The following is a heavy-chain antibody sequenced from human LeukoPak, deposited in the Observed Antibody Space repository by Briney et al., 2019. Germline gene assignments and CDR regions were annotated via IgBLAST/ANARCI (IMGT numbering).Heavy chain of an antibody. V-gene: IGHV3-23*01. D-gene: IGHD1-1*01. CDR3: AKDLRTGIAHVMDV. Sequence: PGGSLRLSCAASGFTFSSYAMSWVRQAPGKGLEGVSAISGSGGSTYYADSVKGRFTISRDNSENTLYLQMSGLRAEDTAVYYRAKDLRTGIAHVMDVWGQGTTVTVSS. CDR1: GFTFSSYA. J-gene: IGHJ6*02. CDR2: ISGSGGST.